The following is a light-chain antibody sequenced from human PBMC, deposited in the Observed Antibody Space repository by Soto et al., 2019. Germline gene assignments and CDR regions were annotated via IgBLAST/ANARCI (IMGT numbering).Light chain of an antibody. Sequence: QSVLTQPPSVSGAPGQRVIISCTGSSSNIGAGYAVQWYQQLPGTAPKLLNYDHRNRPSGVPDRFSGSKSGTSASLAITGLQAEDEAIYYCHSYDYNFSGSAVFGGGTKLTVL. CDR3: HSYDYNFSGSAV. CDR2: DHR. CDR1: SSNIGAGYA. J-gene: IGLJ2*01. V-gene: IGLV1-40*01.